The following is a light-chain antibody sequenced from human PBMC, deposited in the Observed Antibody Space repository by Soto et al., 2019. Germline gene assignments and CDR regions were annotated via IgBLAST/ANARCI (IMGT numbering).Light chain of an antibody. CDR1: QSISSF. CDR3: LQSYSTPLT. Sequence: DIPMTQSPSSLSASLGDRVTITCRASQSISSFLNWYQQKPGKAPKLLIYAASSLQSGVPSRFSGSGSGTDFTLTISRMQPEDCATYYGLQSYSTPLTCGQVANVDIK. V-gene: IGKV1-39*01. J-gene: IGKJ1*01. CDR2: AAS.